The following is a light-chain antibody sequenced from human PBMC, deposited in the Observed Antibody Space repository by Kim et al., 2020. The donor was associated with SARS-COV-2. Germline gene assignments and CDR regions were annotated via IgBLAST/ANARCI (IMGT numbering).Light chain of an antibody. CDR2: KAS. V-gene: IGKV1-5*03. J-gene: IGKJ1*01. Sequence: DIQMTQSPSTLSASVGDRVTITCRASQSVSNWLAWYQQKAGKAPKLLIHKASVLESGVPSRFTGSGSGTEFTLTISSLQPDDFATYYCQQYDTKSTFGQGTKVDIK. CDR1: QSVSNW. CDR3: QQYDTKST.